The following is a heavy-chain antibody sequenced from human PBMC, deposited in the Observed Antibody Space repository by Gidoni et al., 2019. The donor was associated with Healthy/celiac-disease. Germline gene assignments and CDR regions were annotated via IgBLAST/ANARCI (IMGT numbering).Heavy chain of an antibody. V-gene: IGHV3-33*01. Sequence: QVQLVESGGGVVQPGRSLRLSCAASGFTFSSYGMHWVRQAPGTGLEWVAVIWYDGSNKYYADSVKGRFTISRDNSKNTLYLQMNSLRAEDTAVYYCARDLEAVAGTVDYWGQGTLVTVSS. CDR3: ARDLEAVAGTVDY. D-gene: IGHD6-19*01. J-gene: IGHJ4*02. CDR2: IWYDGSNK. CDR1: GFTFSSYG.